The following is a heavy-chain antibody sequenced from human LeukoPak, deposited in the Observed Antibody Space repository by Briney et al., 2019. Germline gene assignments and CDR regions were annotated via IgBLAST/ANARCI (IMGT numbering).Heavy chain of an antibody. D-gene: IGHD3-10*01. CDR2: TIPIFGTA. CDR1: GGTFSSYA. CDR3: ARDGDYYGSGSYYGFY. J-gene: IGHJ4*02. V-gene: IGHV1-69*13. Sequence: GASVKVSCKASGGTFSSYAISWVRQAPGQGLEWMGGTIPIFGTANYAQKFQGRVTITADESTSTAYMELSSLRSEDTAVYYCARDGDYYGSGSYYGFYWGQGTLVTVSS.